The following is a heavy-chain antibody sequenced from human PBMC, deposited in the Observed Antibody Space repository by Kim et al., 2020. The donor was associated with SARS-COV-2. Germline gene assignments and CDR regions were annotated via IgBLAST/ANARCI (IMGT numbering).Heavy chain of an antibody. Sequence: SETLSLTCAVYGGSFSGYYWSWIRQPPGKGLEWIGEINHSGSTNYNPSLKSRVTISVDTSKNQFSLKLSSVTAADTAVYYCASTHWGPYYYYGMDVWGQGTTVTVSS. CDR2: INHSGST. CDR3: ASTHWGPYYYYGMDV. CDR1: GGSFSGYY. J-gene: IGHJ6*02. D-gene: IGHD3-16*01. V-gene: IGHV4-34*01.